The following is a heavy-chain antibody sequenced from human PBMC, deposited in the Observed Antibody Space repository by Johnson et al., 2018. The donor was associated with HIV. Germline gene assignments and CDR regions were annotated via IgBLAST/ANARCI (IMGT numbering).Heavy chain of an antibody. J-gene: IGHJ3*02. V-gene: IGHV3-20*04. Sequence: VQLVESGGGVVRPGGSLRLSCAASGFTFDDYGMSWVRQAPGKGLEWVSGINWNGGSTGYADSVKGRFTISRENSKNTLYLQMNSLRAEDTAVYYCARPRTGSDAFDIWGQGTMVTVSS. CDR2: INWNGGST. CDR1: GFTFDDYG. CDR3: ARPRTGSDAFDI. D-gene: IGHD7-27*01.